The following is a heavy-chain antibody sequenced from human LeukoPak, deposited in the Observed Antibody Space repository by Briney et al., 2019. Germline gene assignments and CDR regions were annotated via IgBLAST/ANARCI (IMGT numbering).Heavy chain of an antibody. CDR1: GPTFDYG. J-gene: IGHJ4*02. Sequence: ASVKVSCKAPGPTFDYGVSWVRQAPGQGLEWMGWISAYNGNTNYAQKLQGRVTMTTDTSTSTAYMELRSLRSDDTAVYYCARSWGHVYGGNLDYWGQGTLVTVSS. CDR2: ISAYNGNT. CDR3: ARSWGHVYGGNLDY. D-gene: IGHD4-23*01. V-gene: IGHV1-18*01.